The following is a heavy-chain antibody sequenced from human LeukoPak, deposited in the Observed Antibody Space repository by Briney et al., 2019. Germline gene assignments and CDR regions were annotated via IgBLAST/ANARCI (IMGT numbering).Heavy chain of an antibody. CDR2: INPNSGGT. V-gene: IGHV1-2*02. D-gene: IGHD2/OR15-2a*01. CDR3: ARHRGIYDG. J-gene: IGHJ4*02. Sequence: GASAKVSCKASGYTFTDYYIHWVRQAPGQGLEWMGWINPNSGGTNYAQKFQGRITMTRDTSISTAYMEVSRLRFDDTAVYYCARHRGIYDGWGQGTLVTVSS. CDR1: GYTFTDYY.